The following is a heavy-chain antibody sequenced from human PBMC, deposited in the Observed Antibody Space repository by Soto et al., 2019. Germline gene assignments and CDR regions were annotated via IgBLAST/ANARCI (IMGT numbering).Heavy chain of an antibody. D-gene: IGHD6-13*01. CDR1: GGSISSSNW. CDR2: IYHSGST. CDR3: ARDMAAAGLGLDC. Sequence: SETLSLTCAVSGGSISSSNWWSWVRQPPGKGLEWIGEIYHSGSTNYNPSLKGRVTISVDKSKNHFSLKLSSVTVADTAVYYCARDMAAAGLGLDCWGQGTRVTV. J-gene: IGHJ4*02. V-gene: IGHV4-4*02.